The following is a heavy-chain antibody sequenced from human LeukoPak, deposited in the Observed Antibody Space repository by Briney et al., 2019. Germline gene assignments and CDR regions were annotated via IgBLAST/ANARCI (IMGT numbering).Heavy chain of an antibody. J-gene: IGHJ4*02. V-gene: IGHV4-39*01. CDR1: GGSISDSRSY. CDR3: AGHHPRNTVDF. CDR2: GHYSGVT. Sequence: SETLSLTCSVSGGSISDSRSYWGWIRQPPGKGLEWIGSGHYSGVTYYNPSLKSRVTISLDTSKNQFSLKLSSVTAADTAVYYCAGHHPRNTVDFWGQGTLVTVSS. D-gene: IGHD2/OR15-2a*01.